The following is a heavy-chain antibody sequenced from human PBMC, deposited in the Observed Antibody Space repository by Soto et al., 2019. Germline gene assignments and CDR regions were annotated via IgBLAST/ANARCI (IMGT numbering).Heavy chain of an antibody. D-gene: IGHD1-1*01. Sequence: QVQLVESGGGVVQPGRSLRLSCAASGFTFSSHGIHWVRQAPGKGLDWVAVIWYNGNNKYYADSVKGRFTISRDNSKNTVYRQMNSLRAEDTAVYYCARDRGAGTVPTDYWGQGTLVTVSS. CDR1: GFTFSSHG. J-gene: IGHJ4*02. V-gene: IGHV3-33*01. CDR2: IWYNGNNK. CDR3: ARDRGAGTVPTDY.